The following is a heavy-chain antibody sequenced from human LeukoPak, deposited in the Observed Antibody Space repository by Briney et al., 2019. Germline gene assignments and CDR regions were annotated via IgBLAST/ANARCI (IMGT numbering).Heavy chain of an antibody. J-gene: IGHJ4*02. CDR1: GFTFSNAW. CDR2: IKSKTDGGTT. CDR3: TTVGRAAAALHY. D-gene: IGHD6-13*01. V-gene: IGHV3-15*01. Sequence: PGGSLRLSCAASGFTFSNAWMSWVRQAPGKGLEWVGCIKSKTDGGTTDYAAPVKGRFTISRDDSKNTLYLQMNSLKTEDTAVYYCTTVGRAAAALHYRGQGTLVTVSS.